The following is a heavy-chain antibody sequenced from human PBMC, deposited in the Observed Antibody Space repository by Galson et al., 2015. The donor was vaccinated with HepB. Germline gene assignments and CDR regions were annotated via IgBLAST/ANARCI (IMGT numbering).Heavy chain of an antibody. D-gene: IGHD3-16*02. CDR2: ISPNNGNT. Sequence: SVKVSCKASAYIFTSYGINWLRQAPGQGLEWIGRISPNNGNTNFAEKFKGRVTMTTDTSTTTAYMELRSLTTDDTAVYYCARDHMITFGGVIPLYNWYDPWGQGTLITVSS. CDR1: AYIFTSYG. V-gene: IGHV1-18*01. CDR3: ARDHMITFGGVIPLYNWYDP. J-gene: IGHJ5*02.